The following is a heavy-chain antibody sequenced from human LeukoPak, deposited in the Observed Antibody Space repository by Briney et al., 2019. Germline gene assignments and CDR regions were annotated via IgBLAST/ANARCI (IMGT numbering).Heavy chain of an antibody. CDR2: IYHSGST. J-gene: IGHJ4*02. D-gene: IGHD5-18*01. Sequence: SETLSLTCTVSGYSISSGYFWGWMRQPPGKGLEWIGSIYHSGSTYYNPSLKSRVTISVDTSKNQFSLKLSSVTAADTAVYYCARVGYGDPFDYWGQGTLVTVSS. CDR3: ARVGYGDPFDY. CDR1: GYSISSGYF. V-gene: IGHV4-38-2*02.